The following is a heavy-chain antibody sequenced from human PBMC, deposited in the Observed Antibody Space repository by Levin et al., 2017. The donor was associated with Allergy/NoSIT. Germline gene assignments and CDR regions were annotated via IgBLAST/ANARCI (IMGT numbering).Heavy chain of an antibody. Sequence: SQTLSLTCTVSGGSISGGGYHWTWIRQHPEKGLEWIGYIYYSGSTFYNPSLKSRLMISVDTSKNQFSLNVSSVTAADTAVYYCAREDGSTFDFWGEGALVTVAS. D-gene: IGHD2-2*03. CDR3: AREDGSTFDF. J-gene: IGHJ4*02. CDR1: GGSISGGGYH. V-gene: IGHV4-31*03. CDR2: IYYSGST.